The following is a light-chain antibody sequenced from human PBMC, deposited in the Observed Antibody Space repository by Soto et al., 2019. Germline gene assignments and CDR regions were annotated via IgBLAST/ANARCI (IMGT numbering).Light chain of an antibody. CDR2: LGS. J-gene: IGKJ3*01. V-gene: IGKV2-28*01. CDR1: QSLLHSNGYNY. CDR3: QQYGSAPPLT. Sequence: DIVMTQSHLSLPVTPGEPASISCSSSQSLLHSNGYNYLDWYLQKPGQSPQLLIYLGSNRASGVPDRFSGSGSGTDFTLTISRLEPEDFAVYYCQQYGSAPPLTFGPGTKVDI.